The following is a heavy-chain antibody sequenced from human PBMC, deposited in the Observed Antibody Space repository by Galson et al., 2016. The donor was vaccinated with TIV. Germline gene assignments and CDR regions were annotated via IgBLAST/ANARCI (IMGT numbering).Heavy chain of an antibody. V-gene: IGHV1-2*02. J-gene: IGHJ3*02. CDR1: GYTFTGYY. D-gene: IGHD4-17*01. CDR2: INPDSGDT. Sequence: SVKVSCKASGYTFTGYYMNWVRQAPGQGLEWMGWINPDSGDTNYSQKFQGRVTMTTDTSINTAYMELSNLKSDDTAVYYCGTGPSTVSTSTFDTWGQGTMVTVSS. CDR3: GTGPSTVSTSTFDT.